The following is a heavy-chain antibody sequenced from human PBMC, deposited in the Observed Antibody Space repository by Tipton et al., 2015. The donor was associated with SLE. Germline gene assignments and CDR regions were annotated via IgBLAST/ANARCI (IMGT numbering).Heavy chain of an antibody. CDR1: GYSFGNYW. CDR2: IDPSDSYT. Sequence: QSGAEVKKPGESLRISCKGSGYSFGNYWISWVRQMPGKGLEWMGRIDPSDSYTNYSPSFQGHVTISADKSISTAYLQWSSLKASDTAMYYCARGGVVAATDDAFDIWGQGTMVTVSS. D-gene: IGHD2-15*01. V-gene: IGHV5-10-1*01. J-gene: IGHJ3*02. CDR3: ARGGVVAATDDAFDI.